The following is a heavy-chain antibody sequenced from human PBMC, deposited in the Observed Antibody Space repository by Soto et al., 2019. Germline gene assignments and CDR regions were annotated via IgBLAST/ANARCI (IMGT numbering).Heavy chain of an antibody. Sequence: GGSLRLSCAASGFTVSSNYMSWVRQAPGKGLEWVSVIYSGGSTYYADSVKGRFTISRDNSKNTLYLQMNSLRAEDTAVYYCAAYDRGWDWYNWNYDAFDIWGQGTMVTVSS. CDR2: IYSGGST. CDR1: GFTVSSNY. CDR3: AAYDRGWDWYNWNYDAFDI. J-gene: IGHJ3*02. D-gene: IGHD1-7*01. V-gene: IGHV3-66*01.